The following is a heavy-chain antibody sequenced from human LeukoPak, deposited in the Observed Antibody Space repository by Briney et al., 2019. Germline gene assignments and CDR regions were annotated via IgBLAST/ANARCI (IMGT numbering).Heavy chain of an antibody. V-gene: IGHV4-59*01. D-gene: IGHD3-22*01. J-gene: IGHJ4*02. CDR2: IYYSGST. Sequence: SETLSLTCTASDGSISSYYWSWIRQPPGKGLEWIGYIYYSGSTNYNPSLKSRVTISVDTSKNQFSLKLSSVTAADTAVYYCARVTGYVIEDYFDYWGQGTLVTVSS. CDR3: ARVTGYVIEDYFDY. CDR1: DGSISSYY.